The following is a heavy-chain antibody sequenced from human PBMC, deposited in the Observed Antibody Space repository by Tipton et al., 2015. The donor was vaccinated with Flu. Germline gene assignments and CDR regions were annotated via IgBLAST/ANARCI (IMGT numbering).Heavy chain of an antibody. CDR3: AKVVGLRLRGPFDY. V-gene: IGHV3-7*01. CDR2: IKQDGSEK. D-gene: IGHD5-12*01. Sequence: SLRLSCAASGFTFSSYWMSWVRQAPGKGLEWVANIKQDGSEKYYVDSVKGRFTISRDNAKNSLYLQMNSLRAEDTAVYYCAKVVGLRLRGPFDYWGQGTLVTVSS. J-gene: IGHJ4*02. CDR1: GFTFSSYW.